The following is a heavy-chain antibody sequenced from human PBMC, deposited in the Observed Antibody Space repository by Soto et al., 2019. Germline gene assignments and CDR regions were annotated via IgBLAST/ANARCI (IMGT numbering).Heavy chain of an antibody. CDR2: VNPSSGVT. CDR1: GYTFTSYY. J-gene: IGHJ4*02. V-gene: IGHV1-46*01. Sequence: QVQLVQSGAEVKKPGASVKVSCKPFGYTFTSYYIHWVRQAPGEGLEWMGIVNPSSGVTGYTQKFQGIVTMTTDTSMSTVYMELSSLRSEDTAVYYCARDMREGLSGWHGVDYWGQGTLVTVSS. D-gene: IGHD6-19*01. CDR3: ARDMREGLSGWHGVDY.